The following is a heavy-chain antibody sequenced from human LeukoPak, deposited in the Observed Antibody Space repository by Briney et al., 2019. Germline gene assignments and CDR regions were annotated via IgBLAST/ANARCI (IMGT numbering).Heavy chain of an antibody. V-gene: IGHV1-8*02. Sequence: ASVKVSCKASGYTFTGYYMHWVRQAPGQGLEWMGWMNPDSGNTGYAQKFQGRVTMTRNTSISTAYMELSSLRSEDTAVYYCARYYYDSSGYYRFDYWGQGTLVTVSS. D-gene: IGHD3-22*01. CDR1: GYTFTGYY. CDR3: ARYYYDSSGYYRFDY. CDR2: MNPDSGNT. J-gene: IGHJ4*02.